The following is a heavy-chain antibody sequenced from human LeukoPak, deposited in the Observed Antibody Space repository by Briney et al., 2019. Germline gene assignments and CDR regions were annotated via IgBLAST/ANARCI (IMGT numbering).Heavy chain of an antibody. D-gene: IGHD5-24*01. J-gene: IGHJ4*02. Sequence: PSETLSLTRTVSGGSISSYYWSWIRQPPGKGLEWIGYIYYRGSTDYNPSLKSRVTISVDMSKSQFSLKLSSLTAADTAVYYCARGDRWLQFSLDHWGQGTLVTVSS. CDR3: ARGDRWLQFSLDH. CDR2: IYYRGST. V-gene: IGHV4-59*01. CDR1: GGSISSYY.